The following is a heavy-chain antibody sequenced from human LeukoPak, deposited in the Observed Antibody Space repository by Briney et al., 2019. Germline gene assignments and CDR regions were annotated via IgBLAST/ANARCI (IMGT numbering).Heavy chain of an antibody. Sequence: SGPALVEPTQTLTLTCTFSGFSLSTSGMCVNWIRQPPGKALEWLGRIDWDDDKYYSTSLKTRLTISKDTSKNQVVLTMTNVDPVDTATYYCARIWAGPDYFDYWGQGTLVTVSS. CDR3: ARIWAGPDYFDY. J-gene: IGHJ4*02. V-gene: IGHV2-70*11. CDR1: GFSLSTSGMC. CDR2: IDWDDDK.